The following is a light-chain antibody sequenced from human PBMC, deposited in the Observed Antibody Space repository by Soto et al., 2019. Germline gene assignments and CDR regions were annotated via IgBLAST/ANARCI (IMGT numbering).Light chain of an antibody. CDR3: QQYGSSGT. J-gene: IGKJ1*01. V-gene: IGKV3-20*01. CDR1: QSVSNNY. Sequence: EIVLTQSPGTLSLSTGERATLSCRASQSVSNNYLAWYQQKPGQAPRLLIYGASNRATGIPDRFSGSGSGTDFTLTISRLEPEDFAVYYCQQYGSSGTFGQGTKVE. CDR2: GAS.